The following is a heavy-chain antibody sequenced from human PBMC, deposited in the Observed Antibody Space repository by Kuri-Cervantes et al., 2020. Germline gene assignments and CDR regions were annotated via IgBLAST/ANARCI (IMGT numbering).Heavy chain of an antibody. CDR2: IKSETNGGTT. Sequence: GGSLRLSCAASGFTFSSYWMSWVRQAPGKGLEWVGRIKSETNGGTTDYAAPVKGRFTISRDDSENTLYLQMNRLKTDDTAVYYCTTIFDYDRSDPFDFWGQGTLVTVSS. V-gene: IGHV3-15*01. D-gene: IGHD3-22*01. J-gene: IGHJ4*02. CDR1: GFTFSSYW. CDR3: TTIFDYDRSDPFDF.